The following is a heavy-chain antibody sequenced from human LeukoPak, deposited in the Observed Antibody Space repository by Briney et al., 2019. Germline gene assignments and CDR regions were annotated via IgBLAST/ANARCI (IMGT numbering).Heavy chain of an antibody. CDR1: GFTFSGYG. Sequence: GGSLRLSCAASGFTFSGYGMHWVRQAPGKGLEWVSAISSVGSNKYYVDSVKGRFTISRDNSKNTLYLQMNSLRAEDTAIYYCANLYGYAFVIWGQGTQVTVSS. CDR3: ANLYGYAFVI. CDR2: ISSVGSNK. D-gene: IGHD2-2*02. J-gene: IGHJ3*02. V-gene: IGHV3-30*18.